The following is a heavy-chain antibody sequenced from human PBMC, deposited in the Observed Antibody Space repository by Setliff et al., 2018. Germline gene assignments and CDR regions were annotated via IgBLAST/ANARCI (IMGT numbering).Heavy chain of an antibody. CDR3: AKDTHYYSSSGYYCFDY. V-gene: IGHV3-30*02. D-gene: IGHD3-22*01. CDR2: IRHDGSNE. Sequence: SLKISCAASGFTSNMYGVHWVRQAPGKGLEWVAYIRHDGSNENYADSVKGRFTVSRDNSRNTLFLQMNSLRAEDTAVYYCAKDTHYYSSSGYYCFDYWGQGTLVTVSS. CDR1: GFTSNMYG. J-gene: IGHJ4*02.